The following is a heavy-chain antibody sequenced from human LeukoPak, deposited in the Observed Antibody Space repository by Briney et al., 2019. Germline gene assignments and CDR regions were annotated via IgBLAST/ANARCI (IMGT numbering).Heavy chain of an antibody. V-gene: IGHV4-30-2*01. Sequence: KASQTLSLTCTVSGGSISSGGYYWSWIRQPPGKGLEWIGYIYHSGSTYYNPSLKSRVTISVDRSKNQFSLKLSSVTAADTAVYYCAIVVYCSSTSCYESWFDPWGQGTLVTVSS. CDR3: AIVVYCSSTSCYESWFDP. J-gene: IGHJ5*02. CDR1: GGSISSGGYY. CDR2: IYHSGST. D-gene: IGHD2-2*01.